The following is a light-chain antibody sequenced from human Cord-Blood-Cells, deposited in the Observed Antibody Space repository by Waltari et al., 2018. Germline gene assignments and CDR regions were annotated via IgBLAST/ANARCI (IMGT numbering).Light chain of an antibody. CDR1: QSVLYSSNNKNY. J-gene: IGKJ4*01. Sequence: DIVMTQSPDSLAVPMGERVTINCKSSQSVLYSSNNKNYLAWYQQKPGQPPKLLIYWASTRESGVPDRFSGSGSGTDFTLTISSLQAEDVAVYYCQQYYSTPLTFGGGTKVEIK. V-gene: IGKV4-1*01. CDR2: WAS. CDR3: QQYYSTPLT.